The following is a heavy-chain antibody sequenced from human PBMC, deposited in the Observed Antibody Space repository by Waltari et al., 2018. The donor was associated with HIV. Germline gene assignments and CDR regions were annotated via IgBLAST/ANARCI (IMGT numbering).Heavy chain of an antibody. J-gene: IGHJ6*02. V-gene: IGHV3-30*02. CDR1: GSSFSIPG. D-gene: IGHD2-15*01. CDR3: AKELRSGYSYYYYGMDV. Sequence: QGQLVASGGGVVQPGGSLSLSGAASGSSFSIPGMPRVRQAPGKGLEWVTFIRYDGNTKYYADSVKGRFTISRDNSKNTLYLQMSSLRAEDTAVYYCAKELRSGYSYYYYGMDVWGQGTTVTVSS. CDR2: IRYDGNTK.